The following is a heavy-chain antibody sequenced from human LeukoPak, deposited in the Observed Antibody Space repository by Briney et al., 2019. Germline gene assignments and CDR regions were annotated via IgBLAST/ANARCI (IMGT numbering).Heavy chain of an antibody. V-gene: IGHV4-4*02. Sequence: SETLSLTCAVSGGSISSSNWWSWVRQPPGKGLEWIGEIYHSGSTNYNPSLKSRVTISVDKSKNQFSLKLSSVTAADTAVYYCARDYEWLVDNAFDIWGQGTMVTVSS. J-gene: IGHJ3*02. CDR2: IYHSGST. D-gene: IGHD6-19*01. CDR3: ARDYEWLVDNAFDI. CDR1: GGSISSSNW.